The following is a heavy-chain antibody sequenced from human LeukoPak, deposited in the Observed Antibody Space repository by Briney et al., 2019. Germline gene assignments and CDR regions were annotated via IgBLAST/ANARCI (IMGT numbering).Heavy chain of an antibody. CDR1: GYTFTSYY. CDR2: INPSGGST. Sequence: ASVKVSCKASGYTFTSYYMHWVRQAPGQGLEWMGIINPSGGSTGYAQKFQGRVTMTRDMSTSTVYMELSSLRSEDTAAYYCARVASSGWYDVYYYYYYYMDVWGKGTTVTISS. J-gene: IGHJ6*03. CDR3: ARVASSGWYDVYYYYYYYMDV. D-gene: IGHD6-19*01. V-gene: IGHV1-46*01.